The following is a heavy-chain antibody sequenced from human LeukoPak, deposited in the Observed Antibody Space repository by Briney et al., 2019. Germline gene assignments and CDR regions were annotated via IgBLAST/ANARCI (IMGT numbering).Heavy chain of an antibody. J-gene: IGHJ4*02. V-gene: IGHV1-2*02. D-gene: IGHD2-2*01. CDR3: ARLADCSSSSCRSFDY. CDR2: INPNSGFT. CDR1: GYPFTGYF. Sequence: ASLKVSSEASGYPFTGYFLHRVREAPGQGGEWMGWINPNSGFTNYAQKFQGRVNMTRDTSISTAYMELSRLRSDDTAVYYCARLADCSSSSCRSFDYWGQGTLVTVSS.